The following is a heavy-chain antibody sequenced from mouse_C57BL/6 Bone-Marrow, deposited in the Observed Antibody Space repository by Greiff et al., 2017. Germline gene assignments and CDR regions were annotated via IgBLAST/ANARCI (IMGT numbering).Heavy chain of an antibody. CDR2: IDPSDSYT. CDR3: ARDDGIYYAMDY. CDR1: GYTFTSYW. D-gene: IGHD2-12*01. J-gene: IGHJ4*01. V-gene: IGHV1-50*01. Sequence: QVQLQQPGAELVKPGASVKLSCKASGYTFTSYWMQWVKQRPGQGLEWIGEIDPSDSYTNYNQKFKGKATLTVDTSSSTAYMQLSSLTSEDSAVYYCARDDGIYYAMDYGGQGTAVTVSS.